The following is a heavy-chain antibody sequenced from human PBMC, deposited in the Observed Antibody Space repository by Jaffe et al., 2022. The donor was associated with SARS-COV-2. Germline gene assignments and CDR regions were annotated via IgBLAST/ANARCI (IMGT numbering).Heavy chain of an antibody. CDR2: ISYDGSNK. CDR3: ATLDTAMARPDY. V-gene: IGHV3-30*04. Sequence: QVQLVESGGGVVQPGRSLRLSCAASGFTFSSYAMHWVRQAPGKGLEWVAVISYDGSNKYYADSVKGRFTISRDNSKNTLYLQMNSLRAEDTAVYYCATLDTAMARPDYWGQGTLVTVSS. D-gene: IGHD5-18*01. J-gene: IGHJ4*02. CDR1: GFTFSSYA.